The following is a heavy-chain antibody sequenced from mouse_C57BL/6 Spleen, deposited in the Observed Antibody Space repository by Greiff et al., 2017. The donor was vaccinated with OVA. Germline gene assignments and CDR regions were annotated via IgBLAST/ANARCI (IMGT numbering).Heavy chain of an antibody. Sequence: EVQLQQSGPELVKPGASVKMSCKASGYTFTDYNMHWVKQSHGKSLEWIGYINPNNGGTSYNQKFKGKATLTVNKSSSTAYMELRSLTSEDSAVYSCVKDYDGRSWFAYWGQGTLVTVSA. J-gene: IGHJ3*01. CDR3: VKDYDGRSWFAY. CDR2: INPNNGGT. CDR1: GYTFTDYN. V-gene: IGHV1-22*01. D-gene: IGHD2-4*01.